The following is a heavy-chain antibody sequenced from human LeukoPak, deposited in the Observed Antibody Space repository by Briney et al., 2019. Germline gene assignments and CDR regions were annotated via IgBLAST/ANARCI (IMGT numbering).Heavy chain of an antibody. D-gene: IGHD1-14*01. CDR2: TRYDGSNK. Sequence: GGSLRLSCAASGFTFSSYGMHWVRQAPGKGLEWVAFTRYDGSNKYYADSVKGRFTISRDNAKNSLYLQMNSLRTEDTAIYYCARGGVRRGYYDYWGQGTLVTVSS. CDR3: ARGGVRRGYYDY. CDR1: GFTFSSYG. V-gene: IGHV3-30*02. J-gene: IGHJ4*02.